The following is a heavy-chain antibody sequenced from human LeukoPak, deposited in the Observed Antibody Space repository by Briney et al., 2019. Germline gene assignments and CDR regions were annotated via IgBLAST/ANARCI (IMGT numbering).Heavy chain of an antibody. CDR3: ASKLHYDILTGYYKNAFDI. D-gene: IGHD3-9*01. Sequence: PSETLSLTCSVSGASMKSSEYYWSWIRQPPGKGLEWIGEINHSGSTNYNPSLKSRFTISVDTSKNQFSLKLSSVTAADTAVYYCASKLHYDILTGYYKNAFDIWGQGTMVTVSS. J-gene: IGHJ3*02. CDR1: GASMKSSEYY. V-gene: IGHV4-34*01. CDR2: INHSGST.